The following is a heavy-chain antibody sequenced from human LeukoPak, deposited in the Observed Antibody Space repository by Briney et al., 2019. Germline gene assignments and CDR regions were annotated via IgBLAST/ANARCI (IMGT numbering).Heavy chain of an antibody. J-gene: IGHJ4*02. CDR2: IYPGDSDT. CDR1: GYSFSSYW. V-gene: IGHV5-51*01. CDR3: ARGGEYSYASSDY. Sequence: GESLKISCKGSGYSFSSYWIGWVRQMPGKGLEWMGIIYPGDSDTRYSPSFQGQVTISADKSISTAYLQWSGLKASDTAMYYCARGGEYSYASSDYWGQGTLVTVSS. D-gene: IGHD5-18*01.